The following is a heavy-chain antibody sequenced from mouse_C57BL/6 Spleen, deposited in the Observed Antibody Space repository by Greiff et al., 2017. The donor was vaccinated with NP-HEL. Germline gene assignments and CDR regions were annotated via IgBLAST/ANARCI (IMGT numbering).Heavy chain of an antibody. CDR2: IDPSDSYT. D-gene: IGHD1-1*01. CDR1: GYTFTSYW. Sequence: QVQLQQSGAELVMPGASVKLSCKASGYTFTSYWMHWVKQRPGQGLEWIGEIDPSDSYTNYNQKFKGKSTLTVDKSSSTAYMQLSSLTSEDSAVYHCARRTISPYYFDYWGQGTTLTVSS. CDR3: ARRTISPYYFDY. J-gene: IGHJ2*01. V-gene: IGHV1-69*01.